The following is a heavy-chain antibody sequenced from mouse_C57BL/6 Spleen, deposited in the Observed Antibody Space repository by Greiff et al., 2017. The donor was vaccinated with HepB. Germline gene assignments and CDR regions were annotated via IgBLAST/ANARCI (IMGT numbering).Heavy chain of an antibody. D-gene: IGHD1-1*01. Sequence: EVQLQQSGPELVKPGASVKISCKASGYTFTDYYMNWVKQSHGKSLEWIGDINPNNGGTSYNQKFKGKATLTVDKSSSTAYMELRSLTSEDSAVYYCARGGYYYGSSPLGYFDVWGTGTTVTVSS. CDR3: ARGGYYYGSSPLGYFDV. J-gene: IGHJ1*03. V-gene: IGHV1-26*01. CDR1: GYTFTDYY. CDR2: INPNNGGT.